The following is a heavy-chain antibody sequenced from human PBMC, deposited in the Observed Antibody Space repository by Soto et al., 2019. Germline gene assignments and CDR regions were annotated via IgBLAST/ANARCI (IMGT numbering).Heavy chain of an antibody. CDR2: IKSKTDGGTT. Sequence: EVQLVESGGGLVKPGGSLRLSCAASGFTFSNAWMSWVRQAPGKGLEWVGRIKSKTDGGTTDYAAPVRGRFTISRDESTNTLYLQMNSLKTEDTSVYYCTTEVHGSSWYSNYYFDYWGQGTMVTVSS. CDR3: TTEVHGSSWYSNYYFDY. D-gene: IGHD6-13*01. CDR1: GFTFSNAW. J-gene: IGHJ4*02. V-gene: IGHV3-15*01.